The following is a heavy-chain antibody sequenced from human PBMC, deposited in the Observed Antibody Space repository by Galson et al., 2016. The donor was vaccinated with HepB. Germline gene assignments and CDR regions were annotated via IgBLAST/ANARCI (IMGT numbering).Heavy chain of an antibody. Sequence: SVKVSCKASGGTLSSYSISWVRQAPGQGLEWMGRSIPMIGTANYAQKFQGRVTITADKSTSTAYMEVSSLSFEDTAVYYCAREWGILTAFDYWGQGTLVTVSS. CDR2: SIPMIGTA. D-gene: IGHD3-9*01. J-gene: IGHJ4*02. CDR1: GGTLSSYS. V-gene: IGHV1-69*08. CDR3: AREWGILTAFDY.